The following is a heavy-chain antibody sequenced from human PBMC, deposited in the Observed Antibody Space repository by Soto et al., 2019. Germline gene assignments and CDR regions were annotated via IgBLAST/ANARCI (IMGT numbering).Heavy chain of an antibody. CDR1: CGSISSGGYH. V-gene: IGHV4-31*03. D-gene: IGHD2-15*01. J-gene: IGHJ4*02. CDR2: IQYSGSA. CDR3: AALAEGTGGRGD. Sequence: SETLCLTCIVSCGSISSGGYHWNWIRQHPGKGLEWIGQIQYSGSAYYNPSLQNRLTISVDTAKNQFSLKVRSVTAADTAVYYCAALAEGTGGRGDWGQGALVTVSS.